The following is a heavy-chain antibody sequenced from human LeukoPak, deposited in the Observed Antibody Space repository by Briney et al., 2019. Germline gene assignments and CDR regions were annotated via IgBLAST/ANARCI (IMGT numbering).Heavy chain of an antibody. Sequence: GASVKVSCKASGGTFSSYAISWVRQAPGQGLEWMGGIIPIFGTANYAQKFQGRVTITADESTSTAYMELSSLRSEDTAVYYCASGKLTVTTYYYYYMDVWGKGTTVTISS. CDR3: ASGKLTVTTYYYYYMDV. CDR1: GGTFSSYA. D-gene: IGHD4-17*01. CDR2: IIPIFGTA. J-gene: IGHJ6*03. V-gene: IGHV1-69*13.